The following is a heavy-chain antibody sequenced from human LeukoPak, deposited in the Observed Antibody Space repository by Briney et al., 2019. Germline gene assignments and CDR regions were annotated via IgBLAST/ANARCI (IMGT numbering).Heavy chain of an antibody. J-gene: IGHJ3*02. CDR3: ARKKTLGYCSSTSCPPTDAFDI. D-gene: IGHD2-2*01. CDR1: GFTFSDYY. Sequence: GGSLRLSCAASGFTFSDYYMSWIRQAPGKGLEWVSYISSSGSTIYYADSVKGRFTISRDNAKNSLYLQMNSLRAEDTAVYYCARKKTLGYCSSTSCPPTDAFDIWGQGTMVTVSS. CDR2: ISSSGSTI. V-gene: IGHV3-11*04.